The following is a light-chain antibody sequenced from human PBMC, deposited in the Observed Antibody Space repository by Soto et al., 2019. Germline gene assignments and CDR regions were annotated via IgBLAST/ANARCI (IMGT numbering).Light chain of an antibody. CDR2: AAS. CDR3: QKSYSSPRT. V-gene: IGKV1-39*01. J-gene: IGKJ1*01. Sequence: DIQMTQSPSSLYASIGDRVTITCRASQSISTYLSWYQKKAGKAPKLLISAASTLRDGVPPRFSGSGSGTDFTLTISSLQPEDFEVYYCQKSYSSPRTFGQGTQVEIK. CDR1: QSISTY.